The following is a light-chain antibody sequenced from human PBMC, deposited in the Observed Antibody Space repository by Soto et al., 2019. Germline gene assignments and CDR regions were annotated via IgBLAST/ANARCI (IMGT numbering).Light chain of an antibody. V-gene: IGLV2-14*03. CDR1: SSDVGGYNY. CDR3: SSYTSSSASV. Sequence: QSALTQPASVSGSPGQSITISCTGTSSDVGGYNYVSWYQQHPGKAPKLMIYDVSNRPSGVSNRFSGSKSGNTASLTISGLQAEDEADYHCSSYTSSSASVFGTGTKVTGL. CDR2: DVS. J-gene: IGLJ1*01.